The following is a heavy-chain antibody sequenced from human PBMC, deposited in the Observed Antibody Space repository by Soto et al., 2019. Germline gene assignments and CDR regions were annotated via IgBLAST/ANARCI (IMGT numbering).Heavy chain of an antibody. V-gene: IGHV4-34*01. CDR1: GESFSAYY. CDR2: RNQSGNT. J-gene: IGHJ4*02. CDR3: ARGRYQLLFRGYDSVERVYYFDY. Sequence: SETLSLTCAVYGESFSAYYWCWIRQPPEKGLKRIGERNQSGNTNYNPSHKSRDTISVDTSNYQFSLNLSSVTAADMAVYYCARGRYQLLFRGYDSVERVYYFDYWGQGALVTVSS. D-gene: IGHD5-12*01.